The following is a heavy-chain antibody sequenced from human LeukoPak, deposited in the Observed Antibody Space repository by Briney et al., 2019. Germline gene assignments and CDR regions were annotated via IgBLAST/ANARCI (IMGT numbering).Heavy chain of an antibody. Sequence: PGGFLRLSCAASGFTFSNYNMNWVRQAPGKGLEWVSSCSSSSSYIYYADSVKGRFTISRDNAKNSLYLQMNSLRAEDTAVYHCATGSSWYFEYWGQGTLVTVSS. CDR2: CSSSSSYI. V-gene: IGHV3-21*01. CDR1: GFTFSNYN. CDR3: ATGSSWYFEY. J-gene: IGHJ4*02. D-gene: IGHD6-13*01.